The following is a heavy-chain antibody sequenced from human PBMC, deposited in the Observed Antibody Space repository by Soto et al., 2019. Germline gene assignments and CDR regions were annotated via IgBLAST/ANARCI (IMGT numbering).Heavy chain of an antibody. V-gene: IGHV4-31*03. D-gene: IGHD3-10*01. CDR2: IYFSGSA. J-gene: IGHJ4*02. CDR1: GDSLSRGGYY. CDR3: AKSSVRGIKHS. Sequence: QVQLQESGPGLVKPSQTLSLTCTVSGDSLSRGGYYWSWIRQHPGKGLEWIGYIYFSGSAYYNPSLKSRVTMSIDTSKNQFSLRLTSLTAADTAVYYCAKSSVRGIKHSWGQVTLAIVSS.